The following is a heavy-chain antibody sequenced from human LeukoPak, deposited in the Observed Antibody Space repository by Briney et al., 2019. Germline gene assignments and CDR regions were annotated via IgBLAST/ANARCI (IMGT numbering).Heavy chain of an antibody. CDR1: GYSFTNYW. D-gene: IGHD3-22*01. CDR3: ARGGDFYASSSYYGDYFDY. Sequence: GESLKISCKASGYSFTNYWIGWVRQMPGKGLDWMGIIYPSDSKTKYSPSFQGQVTMSADKSITTAYLQWSSLKASDTAMYYCARGGDFYASSSYYGDYFDYWGQGALVTVSS. CDR2: IYPSDSKT. V-gene: IGHV5-51*01. J-gene: IGHJ4*02.